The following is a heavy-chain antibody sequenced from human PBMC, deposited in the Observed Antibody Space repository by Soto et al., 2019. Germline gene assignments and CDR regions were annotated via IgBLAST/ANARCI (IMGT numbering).Heavy chain of an antibody. CDR1: GGSFHFA. V-gene: IGHV1-69*01. D-gene: IGHD3-10*01. J-gene: IGHJ4*02. Sequence: VQLVQSGTEVKKPGSSVKLSCKDSGGSFHFAMSWVRQAPGQGREWMGGITPIFPTAVEAPKFQGRVTITADEPTATVPIALTSLRSGDTAVFFFAVRGSRGGRIEYWGPGALVIVSS. CDR2: ITPIFPTA. CDR3: AVRGSRGGRIEY.